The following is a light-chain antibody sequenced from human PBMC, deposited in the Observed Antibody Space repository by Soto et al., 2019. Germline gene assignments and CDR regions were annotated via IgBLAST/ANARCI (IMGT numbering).Light chain of an antibody. Sequence: QSVLTQPPSASGSPGQSVTISCTGTSSDVGRYNYISWYQQRPGKAPKLIIYEVSKRPSEVPDRLSGFKHGNTASLTVSGLQAEDEADYYCSSFTGASTIFGTGTKVTVL. V-gene: IGLV2-8*01. CDR1: SSDVGRYNY. J-gene: IGLJ1*01. CDR2: EVS. CDR3: SSFTGASTI.